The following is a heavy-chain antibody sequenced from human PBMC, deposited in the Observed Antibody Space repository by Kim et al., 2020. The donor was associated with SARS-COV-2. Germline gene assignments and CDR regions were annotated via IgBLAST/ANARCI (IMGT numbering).Heavy chain of an antibody. Sequence: SETLSLTCAVYGGSFSGYYWSWIRQPPGKGLEWIGEINHSGSTNYNPSLKSRVTISVDTSKNQFSLKLSSVTAADTAVYYCATLSSGYWGQGTLVTVSS. CDR3: ATLSSGY. CDR1: GGSFSGYY. CDR2: INHSGST. V-gene: IGHV4-34*01. D-gene: IGHD3-3*01. J-gene: IGHJ4*02.